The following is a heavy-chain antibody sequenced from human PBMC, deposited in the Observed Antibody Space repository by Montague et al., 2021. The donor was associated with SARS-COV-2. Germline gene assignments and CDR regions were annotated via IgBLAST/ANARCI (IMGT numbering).Heavy chain of an antibody. D-gene: IGHD2-15*01. J-gene: IGHJ4*02. CDR3: ARGVVAAPPVVDY. Sequence: SETLSLTCSVFGAPIGASFCNWIRPSAGKGLDSVGRICASKDTVYNPSPESRFTMSVDTSKNQFSLKVNSVTAAYTAMYYCARGVVAAPPVVDYWGRGTLVCVA. CDR1: GAPIGASF. CDR2: ICASKDT. V-gene: IGHV4-4*07.